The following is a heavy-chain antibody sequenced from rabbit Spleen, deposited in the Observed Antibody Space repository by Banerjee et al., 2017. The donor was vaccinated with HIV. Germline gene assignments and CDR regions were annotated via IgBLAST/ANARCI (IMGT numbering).Heavy chain of an antibody. CDR1: RFDFSTYS. CDR2: IVPIFGVT. Sequence: QELVESGGGLVQPGGSLKLSCKASRFDFSTYSMSWVRQAPGKGLEWIGYIVPIFGVTYYANWVNGRFTISSHNAQNMLYLQLNSLTAADTATYFCAREDRGSDGLVFRLWGPGTLVTVS. CDR3: AREDRGSDGLVFRL. V-gene: IGHV1S7*01. D-gene: IGHD4-2*01. J-gene: IGHJ4*01.